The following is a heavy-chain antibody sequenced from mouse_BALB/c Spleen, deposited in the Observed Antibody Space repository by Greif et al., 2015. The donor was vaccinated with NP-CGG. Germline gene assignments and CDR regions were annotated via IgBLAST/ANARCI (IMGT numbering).Heavy chain of an antibody. D-gene: IGHD2-14*01. J-gene: IGHJ4*01. CDR1: GYTFSSYW. V-gene: IGHV1-9*01. Sequence: VQLQQSGAELMKPGASVKISCKATGYTFSSYWIEWVKQRPGHGLEWIGEILPGSGSTNYNEKFKGKATFTADTSSNTAYMQLSSLTSEDSAVYYCARGGYRYDFYAMDYWGQGTSVTVSS. CDR2: ILPGSGST. CDR3: ARGGYRYDFYAMDY.